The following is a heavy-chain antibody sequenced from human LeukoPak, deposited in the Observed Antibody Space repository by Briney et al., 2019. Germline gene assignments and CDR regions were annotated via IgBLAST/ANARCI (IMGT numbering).Heavy chain of an antibody. Sequence: SETLSLTCTVSGGSISSYYWSWIRQPPGKGLEWIGYISYSGSTNYNPSLKSRVTISVDTSRNQFSLKLSSVTAADTAVYYCARGYSSSYFEAWGQGTLVTVSS. CDR2: ISYSGST. V-gene: IGHV4-59*12. CDR1: GGSISSYY. CDR3: ARGYSSSYFEA. D-gene: IGHD6-13*01. J-gene: IGHJ4*02.